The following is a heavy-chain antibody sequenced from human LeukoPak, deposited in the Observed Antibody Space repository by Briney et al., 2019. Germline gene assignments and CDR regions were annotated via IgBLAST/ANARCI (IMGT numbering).Heavy chain of an antibody. D-gene: IGHD6-13*01. J-gene: IGHJ4*02. CDR1: GGSFSGYY. V-gene: IGHV4-34*12. CDR3: ARDILATSIAAPYY. CDR2: IFYSGRT. Sequence: RASETLSLTCAVYGGSFSGYYWSWIRQPPGKGLEWIGSIFYSGRTYYNPSLKSRVTMSVDTSKNQFSLRLSSVNAADTAVYYCARDILATSIAAPYYWGQGTLVTVSS.